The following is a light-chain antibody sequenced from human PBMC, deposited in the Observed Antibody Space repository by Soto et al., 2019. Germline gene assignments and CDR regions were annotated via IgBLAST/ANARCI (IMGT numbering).Light chain of an antibody. Sequence: DIVMTQSPDSLAVSLGERATINCKSSQSVLYSSNNKNYLAWYQQTPGQPPKLLIYWASTRESGVPDRFSGSGSGTDFTLTISSLQAEDVAVYYCQQYHSTPFTFGPGTKVDIK. CDR2: WAS. J-gene: IGKJ3*01. V-gene: IGKV4-1*01. CDR1: QSVLYSSNNKNY. CDR3: QQYHSTPFT.